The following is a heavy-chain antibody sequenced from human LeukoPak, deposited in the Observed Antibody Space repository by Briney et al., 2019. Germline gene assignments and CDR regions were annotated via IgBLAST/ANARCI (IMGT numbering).Heavy chain of an antibody. CDR1: GDTFSSHT. Sequence: ASVKVSCKASGDTFSSHTIAWVRQAPGQGLEWMGIINPSGGSTSYAQKFQGRVTMTRDTSTSTVYMELSSLRSEDTAVYYCARDWAYCGGDCYSGYFQHWGQGTLVTVSS. CDR2: INPSGGST. CDR3: ARDWAYCGGDCYSGYFQH. V-gene: IGHV1-46*01. D-gene: IGHD2-21*02. J-gene: IGHJ1*01.